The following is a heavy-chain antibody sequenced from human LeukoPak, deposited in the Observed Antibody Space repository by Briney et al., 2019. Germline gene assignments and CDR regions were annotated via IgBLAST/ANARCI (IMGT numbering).Heavy chain of an antibody. CDR1: GGSISSYY. CDR2: IYYSGSSGST. J-gene: IGHJ6*02. D-gene: IGHD3-3*01. V-gene: IGHV4-59*01. Sequence: SETLSLTCTVSGGSISSYYWSWIRQPPGKGLEWIGYIYYSGSSGSTNYNPSLKSRVTISVDTSKNQFSLRVTPVTAADTAVYYCARAGKIEVFGRAPTRPYYYGMDVWGQGTTVTVSS. CDR3: ARAGKIEVFGRAPTRPYYYGMDV.